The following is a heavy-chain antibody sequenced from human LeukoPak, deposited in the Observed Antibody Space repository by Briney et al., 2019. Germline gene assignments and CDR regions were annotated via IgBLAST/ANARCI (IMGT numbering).Heavy chain of an antibody. D-gene: IGHD2-2*02. CDR1: GGSISSGSYY. CDR3: ARLPLGYCSSTSCYTERDY. V-gene: IGHV4-61*02. CDR2: IYTSGST. J-gene: IGHJ4*02. Sequence: SETLSLTCTVSGGSISSGSYYWRWIRQPAGKGLEWIGRIYTSGSTNYNPSLKSRVTISVDTSKNQFSLKLSSVTAADTAVYYCARLPLGYCSSTSCYTERDYWGQGTLVTVSS.